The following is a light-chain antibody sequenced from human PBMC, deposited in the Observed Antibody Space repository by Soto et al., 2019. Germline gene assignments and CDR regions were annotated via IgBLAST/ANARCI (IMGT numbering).Light chain of an antibody. CDR1: SSDFGSYNL. CDR3: SSYTSSSTLL. V-gene: IGLV2-14*02. Sequence: QSVLTQPASVSGSPGQSITISCTGTSSDFGSYNLVSWYQQHPGKAPKLMIYAVSNRPSGVSNRFSGSKSGNTASLTISGLQAEDEADYYCSSYTSSSTLLFGGGTKLTVL. CDR2: AVS. J-gene: IGLJ2*01.